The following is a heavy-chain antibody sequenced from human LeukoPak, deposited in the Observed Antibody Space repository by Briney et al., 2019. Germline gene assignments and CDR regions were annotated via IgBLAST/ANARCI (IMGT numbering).Heavy chain of an antibody. CDR3: ASWITMVRGVIRGMDV. J-gene: IGHJ6*02. CDR2: ISSSSSYI. V-gene: IGHV3-21*01. Sequence: KRWGSLRLSCAASGFTFSSYSMNWVRQAPGKGLEWVSSISSSSSYIYYADSVKGRFTISRDNAKNSLYLQMNSLRAEDTAVYYCASWITMVRGVIRGMDVWGQGTTVTVSS. CDR1: GFTFSSYS. D-gene: IGHD3-10*01.